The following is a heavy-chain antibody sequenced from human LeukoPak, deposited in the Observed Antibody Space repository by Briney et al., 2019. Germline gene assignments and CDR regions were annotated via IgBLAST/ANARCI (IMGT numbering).Heavy chain of an antibody. D-gene: IGHD2-2*01. J-gene: IGHJ4*02. CDR3: ARDGKDIVVVPADIGDY. V-gene: IGHV3-30-3*01. Sequence: GGSLRLSCAASGFTFSSYAMHWVRQAPGKGLEWVAVISYDGSNKYYADSVKGRFTISRDNSKNTLYLQMNSLRAEDTAVYYCARDGKDIVVVPADIGDYWGQGTLVTVSS. CDR1: GFTFSSYA. CDR2: ISYDGSNK.